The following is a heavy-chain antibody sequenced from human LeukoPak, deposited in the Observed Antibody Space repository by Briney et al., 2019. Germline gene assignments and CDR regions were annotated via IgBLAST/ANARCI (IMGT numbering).Heavy chain of an antibody. V-gene: IGHV4-59*08. CDR3: ARHDPVGHFLRGMDV. CDR1: GGSISGYF. J-gene: IGHJ6*02. CDR2: IYYTGST. D-gene: IGHD2/OR15-2a*01. Sequence: SETLSLTCAVSGGSISGYFWSWSRQPPGKGLEWIGYIYYTGSTIYNPSLRSRVTVSVDVSNNQFSLDLTSVTAADTAVYYCARHDPVGHFLRGMDVWGQGTTVTVSS.